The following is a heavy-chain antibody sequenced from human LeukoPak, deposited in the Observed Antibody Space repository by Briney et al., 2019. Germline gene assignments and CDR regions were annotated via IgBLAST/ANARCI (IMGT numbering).Heavy chain of an antibody. CDR2: IDTAGDP. CDR3: ATSRITGSRAFDY. V-gene: IGHV3-13*05. D-gene: IGHD1-20*01. CDR1: GFTFSSYD. J-gene: IGHJ4*02. Sequence: GGSLRLSCAASGFTFSSYDMHWVRQATGKGLEWVSTIDTAGDPYYPGSVKGRFTISRESAKNSLYLQMNSPRAGDTAVYYCATSRITGSRAFDYWGQGTLVTVSS.